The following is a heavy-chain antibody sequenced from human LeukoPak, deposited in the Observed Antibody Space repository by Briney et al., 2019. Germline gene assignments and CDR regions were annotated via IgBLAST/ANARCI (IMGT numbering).Heavy chain of an antibody. CDR3: ARGRNYYDSSGYHYFDY. V-gene: IGHV1-8*03. CDR1: GYTFTSYD. Sequence: ASVKVSCKASGYTFTSYDINWVRQAPGHGLEWMGWMNHNSGNTGYAQKFQGRVTITRNTSISTAYMELSSLRSEDTAVYYCARGRNYYDSSGYHYFDYWGQGTLVTVSS. J-gene: IGHJ4*02. CDR2: MNHNSGNT. D-gene: IGHD3-22*01.